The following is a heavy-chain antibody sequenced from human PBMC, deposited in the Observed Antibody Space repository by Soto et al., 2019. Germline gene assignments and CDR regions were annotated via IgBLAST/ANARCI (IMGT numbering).Heavy chain of an antibody. CDR2: IDPSDSYT. J-gene: IGHJ6*02. CDR1: GFTFSSYS. Sequence: GGSLRLSCAASGFTFSSYSMNWVRQAPGKGLEWMGRIDPSDSYTNYSPSFQGHVTISADKSISTAYLQWSSLKASDTAMYYCAAVVVVAATTDNYYYYGMDVWGQGTTVTVSS. CDR3: AAVVVVAATTDNYYYYGMDV. V-gene: IGHV5-10-1*01. D-gene: IGHD2-15*01.